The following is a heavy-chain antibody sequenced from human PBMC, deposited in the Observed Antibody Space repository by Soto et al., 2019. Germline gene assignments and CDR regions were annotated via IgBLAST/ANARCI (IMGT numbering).Heavy chain of an antibody. J-gene: IGHJ4*02. Sequence: GGSLRLSCSVSGFTFSNYAMNWVRQAPGKGLEWVSLISGSGITTHYADSVKGRFTISRDNSKNTIYLQMNSLRAEDTAVYYCAKPRASGWYQFENWGQGTLVTVSS. V-gene: IGHV3-23*01. CDR1: GFTFSNYA. D-gene: IGHD6-13*01. CDR2: ISGSGITT. CDR3: AKPRASGWYQFEN.